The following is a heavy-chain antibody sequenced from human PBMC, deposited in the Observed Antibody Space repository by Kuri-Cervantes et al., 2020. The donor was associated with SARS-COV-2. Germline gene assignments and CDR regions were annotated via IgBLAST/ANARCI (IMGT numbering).Heavy chain of an antibody. V-gene: IGHV3-30*02. CDR3: AKEGILEWLSFDY. CDR2: IRYDGSNK. D-gene: IGHD3-3*01. Sequence: GGSLRLSCAASGFTFSSYGMHWVRQAPGKGLEWVAFIRYDGSNKYYADSVKGRFTISRDNSKNTLYLQMNSLRAEDTAVYYRAKEGILEWLSFDYWGQGTLVTVSS. J-gene: IGHJ4*02. CDR1: GFTFSSYG.